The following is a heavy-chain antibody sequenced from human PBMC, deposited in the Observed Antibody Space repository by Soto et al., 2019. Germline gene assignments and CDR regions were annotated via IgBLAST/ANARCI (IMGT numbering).Heavy chain of an antibody. V-gene: IGHV1-69*01. D-gene: IGHD2-2*01. CDR1: GGTFSSYA. CDR3: ARSQGSSTSLEIYYYYYYGMDV. CDR2: FLPISGTA. J-gene: IGHJ6*02. Sequence: QVQLVQSGAEVKKPGSSVKVSCKASGGTFSSYAISWVRQAPGQGLEWMGGFLPISGTANYAQKFQGRVTITADESTSTAYMELSSLRSEDTAVYYCARSQGSSTSLEIYYYYYYGMDVWGQGTTVTVSS.